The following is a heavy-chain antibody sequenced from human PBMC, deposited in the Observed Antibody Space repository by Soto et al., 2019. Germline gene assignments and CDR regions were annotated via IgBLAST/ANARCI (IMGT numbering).Heavy chain of an antibody. Sequence: QVQLVESGGGVVQPGRSLRLSCAASGFTFSSYGMHWVRQAPGKGLEWVAVIWYDGSNKYYADSVKGRFTISRDNSKNTLYRQMNSLRAEDTAVYYCARESSLVRGATQKYGMDVWGQGTTVTVSS. CDR1: GFTFSSYG. CDR2: IWYDGSNK. CDR3: ARESSLVRGATQKYGMDV. D-gene: IGHD3-10*01. V-gene: IGHV3-33*01. J-gene: IGHJ6*02.